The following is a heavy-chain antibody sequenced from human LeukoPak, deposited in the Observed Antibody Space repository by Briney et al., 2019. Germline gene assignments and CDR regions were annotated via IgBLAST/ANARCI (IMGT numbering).Heavy chain of an antibody. D-gene: IGHD1-26*01. V-gene: IGHV3-66*01. Sequence: PGGSLRLSCAASGFTVSSNYMSWVRQAPGKGLEWVSVIHSGGSTYYADSVKGRFTIARDNSKNTLYLQMNSLRAEDTAVYYCARESEPGLDVWGQGTTVTVSS. CDR1: GFTVSSNY. CDR2: IHSGGST. CDR3: ARESEPGLDV. J-gene: IGHJ6*02.